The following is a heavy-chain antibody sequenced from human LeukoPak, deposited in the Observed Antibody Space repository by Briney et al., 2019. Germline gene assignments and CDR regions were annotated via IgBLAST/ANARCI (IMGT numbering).Heavy chain of an antibody. CDR2: INHSGST. CDR1: GGSFSGYY. Sequence: PSETLSLTCAVYGGSFSGYYWSWIRQPPGKGREWIGEINHSGSTNYNPSLKSRVTISVDTSKNQFSLKLSSVTAADTAVYYCARVDVSYYYYGMDVWGQGTTVTVSS. D-gene: IGHD3-16*01. V-gene: IGHV4-34*01. J-gene: IGHJ6*02. CDR3: ARVDVSYYYYGMDV.